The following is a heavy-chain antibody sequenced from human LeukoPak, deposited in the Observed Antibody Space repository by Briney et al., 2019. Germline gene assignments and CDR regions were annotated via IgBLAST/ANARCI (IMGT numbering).Heavy chain of an antibody. V-gene: IGHV4-59*12. CDR2: IYYSGST. CDR1: GGSISSYY. D-gene: IGHD3-16*01. J-gene: IGHJ4*02. CDR3: ARATAAYDYVWGIDERTKFDY. Sequence: SETLSLTCTVSGGSISSYYWSWIRQPPGKGLEWIGYIYYSGSTNYNPSLKSRVTISVDTSKNQFSLKLSSVTAADTAVYYCARATAAYDYVWGIDERTKFDYWGQGTLVTVSS.